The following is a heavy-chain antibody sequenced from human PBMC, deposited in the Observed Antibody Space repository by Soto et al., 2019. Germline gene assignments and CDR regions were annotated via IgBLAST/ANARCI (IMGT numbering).Heavy chain of an antibody. CDR1: GFAFSNYA. V-gene: IGHV3-23*01. Sequence: PGGSLKLSWAASGFAFSNYAMIFVLHAPGRGLEWVSAISGSGGSTYYADSVKGRFTISRDNSKNTLYLQMNSLRAEDTAVYYCAKFYSSWYDGFRTIDYWGQGTLVTVSS. CDR2: ISGSGGST. CDR3: AKFYSSWYDGFRTIDY. J-gene: IGHJ4*02. D-gene: IGHD6-13*01.